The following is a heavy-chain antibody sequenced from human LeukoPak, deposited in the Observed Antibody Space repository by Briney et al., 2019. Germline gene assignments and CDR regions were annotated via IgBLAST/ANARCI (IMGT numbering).Heavy chain of an antibody. D-gene: IGHD2-15*01. Sequence: SETLSLTCTVSGGSISSYYWSWIRQPPGKGLEWIGYIHYSGNTNYNPSLKSRVTISEDTSKNQVSLRLSSVTAADTAVYYCVRHSRVVAFDYWGQGNLVTVSS. CDR2: IHYSGNT. CDR3: VRHSRVVAFDY. J-gene: IGHJ4*02. V-gene: IGHV4-59*08. CDR1: GGSISSYY.